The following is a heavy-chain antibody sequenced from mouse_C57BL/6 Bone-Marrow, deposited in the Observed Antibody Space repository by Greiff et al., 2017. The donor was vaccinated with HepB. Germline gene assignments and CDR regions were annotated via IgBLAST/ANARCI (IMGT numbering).Heavy chain of an antibody. D-gene: IGHD1-1*01. V-gene: IGHV1-75*01. J-gene: IGHJ1*03. CDR1: GYTFTDYY. CDR3: ARKYYSGSSRYWYFDV. Sequence: QVQLQQSGPELVKPGASVKISCKASGYTFTDYYINWVKQRPGQGLEWIGWIFPGSGSTYYNEKFKGKATLTVDKSSSTAYMLLSSLTSEDSAVYFCARKYYSGSSRYWYFDVWGTGTTVTVSS. CDR2: IFPGSGST.